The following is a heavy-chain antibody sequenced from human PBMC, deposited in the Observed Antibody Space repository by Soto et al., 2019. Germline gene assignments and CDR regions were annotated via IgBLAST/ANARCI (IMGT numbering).Heavy chain of an antibody. V-gene: IGHV3-73*01. Sequence: GGSLRLSCAASGFTFSGSAIHWVRQASGKGLEWVGRIRSKVNSYATGYAASVKGRFTISRDDSKNTAYLQMNSLKTEDTAVYYCTRGLTGDPYYFYNLDVWGQGTTVTVSS. CDR3: TRGLTGDPYYFYNLDV. J-gene: IGHJ6*02. CDR1: GFTFSGSA. CDR2: IRSKVNSYAT. D-gene: IGHD7-27*01.